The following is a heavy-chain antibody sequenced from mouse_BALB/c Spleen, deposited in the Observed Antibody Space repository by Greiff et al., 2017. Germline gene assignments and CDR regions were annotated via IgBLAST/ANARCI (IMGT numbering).Heavy chain of an antibody. D-gene: IGHD2-3*01. V-gene: IGHV5-9-3*01. CDR1: GFTFSSYA. J-gene: IGHJ4*01. CDR2: ISSGGSYT. CDR3: ARVGLLWAMDY. Sequence: EVKLMESGGGLVKPGGSLKLSCAASGFTFSSYAMSWVRQTPEKRLEWVATISSGGSYTYYSDSVKGRFTISRDNAKNTLYLQMSSLRSEDTAMYYCARVGLLWAMDYWGQGTSVTVSS.